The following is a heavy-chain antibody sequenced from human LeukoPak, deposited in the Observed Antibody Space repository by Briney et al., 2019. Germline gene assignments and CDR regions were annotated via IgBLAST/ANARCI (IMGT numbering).Heavy chain of an antibody. J-gene: IGHJ3*02. D-gene: IGHD3-10*01. V-gene: IGHV1-69*01. Sequence: SLKVSCKNSGGTFSSYAISWVRQAPGQGLEWMGGIIPIFGTANYAQKFQGRVTNTADESTSTADMELSSLRSEDTAVYYCARMDGLLWFGEFPHAFDIWGQGTMVTVSS. CDR1: GGTFSSYA. CDR2: IIPIFGTA. CDR3: ARMDGLLWFGEFPHAFDI.